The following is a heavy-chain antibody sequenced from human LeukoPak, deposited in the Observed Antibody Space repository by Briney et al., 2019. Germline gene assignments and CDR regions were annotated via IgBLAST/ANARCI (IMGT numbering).Heavy chain of an antibody. CDR3: ARSRVQLWFAAFDI. J-gene: IGHJ3*02. D-gene: IGHD5-18*01. V-gene: IGHV3-21*01. CDR2: FTSGSRSI. CDR1: GFTFSSYS. Sequence: GGSLRLSCAASGFTFSSYSMTWVRQAPGKGLEWVSSFTSGSRSIYYADSVKGRFTISRDNAKKSLYLQMNSLRAEDTAVYYCARSRVQLWFAAFDIWGQGTMVTVSS.